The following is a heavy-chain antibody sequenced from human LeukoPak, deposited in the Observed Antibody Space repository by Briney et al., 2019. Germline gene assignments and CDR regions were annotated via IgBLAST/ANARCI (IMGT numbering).Heavy chain of an antibody. J-gene: IGHJ4*02. V-gene: IGHV4-34*01. CDR3: ARGCINRGTYYYDSSGYRKWYYFDY. CDR1: GGSFSGYY. CDR2: INHSGST. D-gene: IGHD3-22*01. Sequence: SETLSLTCAVYGGSFSGYYWSWIRQPPGKGLEWIGEINHSGSTNYNPSLKSRVTISVDTSKNQFSLKLSSVTAADTAVYYCARGCINRGTYYYDSSGYRKWYYFDYWGQATLVTVSS.